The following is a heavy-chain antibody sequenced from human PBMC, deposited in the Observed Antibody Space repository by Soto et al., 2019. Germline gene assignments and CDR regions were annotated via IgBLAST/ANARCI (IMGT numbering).Heavy chain of an antibody. CDR1: GGSISSGGYY. J-gene: IGHJ3*02. CDR2: IYYSGST. Sequence: SETLSLTCTVSGGSISSGGYYWSWIRQHPGKGLEWIGYIYYSGSTYYNPSLKSRVTISVDTSKNQFSLKLSSVTAADTAVYYCARHSPIMITFGGVIVDTNDPDAFDIWGQGTMVTVS. V-gene: IGHV4-31*03. CDR3: ARHSPIMITFGGVIVDTNDPDAFDI. D-gene: IGHD3-16*02.